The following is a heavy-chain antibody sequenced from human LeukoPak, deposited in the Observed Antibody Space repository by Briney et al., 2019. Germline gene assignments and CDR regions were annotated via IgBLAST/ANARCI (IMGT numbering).Heavy chain of an antibody. CDR2: IKQDGSEK. V-gene: IGHV3-7*01. D-gene: IGHD3-3*01. Sequence: SGGSLRLSCAASGFTFSSYLMSWVRQAPGKGLEWVANIKQDGSEKYYVDSVKGRFTISRDNAKNSLYLQMNSLRAEDTAVYYCARVRVRFLDPSWLDPWGQGTLVTVSS. J-gene: IGHJ5*02. CDR1: GFTFSSYL. CDR3: ARVRVRFLDPSWLDP.